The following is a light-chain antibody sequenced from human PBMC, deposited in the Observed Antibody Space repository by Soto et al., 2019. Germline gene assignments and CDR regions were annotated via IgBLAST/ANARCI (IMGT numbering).Light chain of an antibody. J-gene: IGKJ4*01. CDR1: QGIKTW. CDR2: AAS. Sequence: IKLTQSPSSLSASVGDRVTITCRASQGIKTWLAWYQQKPGEAPKLLIYAASTLQSGVPSRFSGSGSGTDFTLTISSLQPEDFGIYFCQQAISLPLTFGGGTKVDI. V-gene: IGKV1-12*01. CDR3: QQAISLPLT.